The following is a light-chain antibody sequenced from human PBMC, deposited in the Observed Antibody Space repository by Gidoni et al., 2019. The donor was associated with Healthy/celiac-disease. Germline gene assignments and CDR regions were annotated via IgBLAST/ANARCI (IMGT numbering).Light chain of an antibody. CDR2: DAS. CDR3: QQRSNWPPLT. Sequence: EPVLTHSPATLSLSPGERATLSCRASQSVSSYLAWYQQKPGQAPRPLIYDASNRATGIPARFSGSGSGTDFTLTIRSLGPEDFAVYYCQQRSNWPPLTFGGXTKVEIK. V-gene: IGKV3-11*01. J-gene: IGKJ4*01. CDR1: QSVSSY.